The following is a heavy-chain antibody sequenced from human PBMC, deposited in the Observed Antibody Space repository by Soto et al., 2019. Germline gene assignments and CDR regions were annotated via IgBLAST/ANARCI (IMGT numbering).Heavy chain of an antibody. J-gene: IGHJ4*02. CDR2: INPSSDAT. D-gene: IGHD5-12*01. CDR3: VRCLRWRRLLY. CDR1: GYTFIDYF. Sequence: GASVKVSCKASGYTFIDYFIHWVRQAPGQGLEWMGCINPSSDATDYSQKFRGRVTMARDTSIGTASMELSRLRSDDNAVYYFVRCLRWRRLLYWGPRPPATVSS. V-gene: IGHV1-2*02.